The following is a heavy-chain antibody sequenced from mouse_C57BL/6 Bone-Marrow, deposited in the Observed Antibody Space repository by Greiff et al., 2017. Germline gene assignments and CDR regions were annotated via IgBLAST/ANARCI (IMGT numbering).Heavy chain of an antibody. CDR3: ARTFAD. J-gene: IGHJ3*01. Sequence: EVKLVESGGGLVKPGGSLKLSCAASGFTFSDYGMHWVRQAPETGLEWVAYISSGSGTIYYADKVKGRFTISRDNAKNTPFLQMTSLRSEDTAMYYCARTFADWGQGTLVTVSA. CDR1: GFTFSDYG. V-gene: IGHV5-17*01. CDR2: ISSGSGTI.